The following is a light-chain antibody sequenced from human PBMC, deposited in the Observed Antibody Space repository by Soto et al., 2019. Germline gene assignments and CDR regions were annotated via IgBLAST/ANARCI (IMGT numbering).Light chain of an antibody. J-gene: IGKJ4*01. V-gene: IGKV3-15*01. CDR1: QTVSNN. Sequence: ERVMTQFPATLSVSPGAKATLSCRASQTVSNNLAWYQQKPGQAPRLLIYFASTRATGVPARFSGSGSGTEFPLTISNLQSEDCAVYYCQHYNEWPLTFGGGTKLETK. CDR2: FAS. CDR3: QHYNEWPLT.